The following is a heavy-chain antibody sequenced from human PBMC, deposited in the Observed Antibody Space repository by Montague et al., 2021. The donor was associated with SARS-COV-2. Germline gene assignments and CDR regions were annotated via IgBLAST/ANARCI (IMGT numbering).Heavy chain of an antibody. CDR3: ARLVWFGELSSENWFDP. CDR2: IYYSGST. J-gene: IGHJ5*02. Sequence: SETLSLTCTVSGGSISSSSNYWGWIRQPPGEGLEWIGSIYYSGSTYYNSSLKSRVTISVDTSKNQFSLKLNSVTAADTAVYYCARLVWFGELSSENWFDPWGQGTLVTVSS. D-gene: IGHD3-10*01. CDR1: GGSISSSSNY. V-gene: IGHV4-39*01.